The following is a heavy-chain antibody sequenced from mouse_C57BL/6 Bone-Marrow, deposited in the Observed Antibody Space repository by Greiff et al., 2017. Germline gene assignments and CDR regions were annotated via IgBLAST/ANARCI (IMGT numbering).Heavy chain of an antibody. V-gene: IGHV1-55*01. CDR3: AREGFYDYGAMDY. CDR2: IYPGSGST. CDR1: GYTFTSYW. Sequence: QVQLQQPGAELVKPGASVKMSCKASGYTFTSYWITWVKQRPGQGLEWIGDIYPGSGSTNYNEKFKSKATLAVDTSSSTADMQLSSLTSEDSAVFYCAREGFYDYGAMDYWGQGTSVTVSS. D-gene: IGHD2-3*01. J-gene: IGHJ4*01.